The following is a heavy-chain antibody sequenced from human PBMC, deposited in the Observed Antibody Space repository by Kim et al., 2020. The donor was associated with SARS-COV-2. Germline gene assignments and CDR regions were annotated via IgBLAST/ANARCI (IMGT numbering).Heavy chain of an antibody. CDR1: GGTFSSYA. V-gene: IGHV1-69*04. CDR3: ARGLWFGESHSYGMDV. D-gene: IGHD3-10*01. Sequence: SVKVSCKASGGTFSSYAISWVRQAPGQGLEWMGRIIPILGIANYAQKFQGRVTITANKSTSTAYMELSSLRSEDTAVYYYARGLWFGESHSYGMDVWGQGTTVTVSS. CDR2: IIPILGIA. J-gene: IGHJ6*02.